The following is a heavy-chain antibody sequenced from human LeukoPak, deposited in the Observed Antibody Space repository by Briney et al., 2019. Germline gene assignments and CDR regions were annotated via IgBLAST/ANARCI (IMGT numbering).Heavy chain of an antibody. Sequence: PGGSLRLSCAASGFTFSSYSMNWVRQAPGKGLEWVSSISSSSSYIYYADSVKGRFTISRDNAKNSLYLQMNSLRAEDTAVYYCARAIAAAGPLFDYWGQGTLVTVSS. CDR1: GFTFSSYS. V-gene: IGHV3-21*01. J-gene: IGHJ4*02. CDR3: ARAIAAAGPLFDY. CDR2: ISSSSSYI. D-gene: IGHD6-13*01.